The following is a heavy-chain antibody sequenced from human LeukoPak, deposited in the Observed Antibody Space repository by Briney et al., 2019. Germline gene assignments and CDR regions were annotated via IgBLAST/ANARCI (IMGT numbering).Heavy chain of an antibody. CDR1: GFTFSDYY. Sequence: KPGGSLRLSCAASGFTFSDYYMSWIRQAPGKGLEWVSYISSSGSTIYYADSVKGRFTISRDNAKNSLYLQMNSLRAEDTAVYYCARAPEYSSSWFHFDYWGQGTLVTVSS. V-gene: IGHV3-11*04. D-gene: IGHD6-13*01. J-gene: IGHJ4*02. CDR3: ARAPEYSSSWFHFDY. CDR2: ISSSGSTI.